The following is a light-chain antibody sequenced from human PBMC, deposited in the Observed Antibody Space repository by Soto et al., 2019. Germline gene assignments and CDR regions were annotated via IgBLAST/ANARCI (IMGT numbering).Light chain of an antibody. V-gene: IGKV3-11*01. CDR3: QQRSNF. CDR1: QSVSSY. J-gene: IGKJ3*01. CDR2: DAS. Sequence: EIVLTQSPATLSLSPGERATLSCRASQSVSSYLAWYQQKPGQAPRLLIYDASNRATGIPARFSGSGSGTDFTLTISGLDPEDFAVYYCQQRSNFFGPGTKVDIK.